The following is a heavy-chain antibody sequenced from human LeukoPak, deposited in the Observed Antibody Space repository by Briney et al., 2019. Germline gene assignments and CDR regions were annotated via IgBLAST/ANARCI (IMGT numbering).Heavy chain of an antibody. V-gene: IGHV4-34*01. CDR3: ARLYSSSRGRDYYYYYGMDV. Sequence: SETLSHTCAVYGGSFSGYYWSWIRQPPGKGLEWIGEINHNGSTNYNPSLKSRVTISVDTSKNQFSLKLSSVTAADTAVYYCARLYSSSRGRDYYYYYGMDVWGKGTTVTVSS. CDR2: INHNGST. D-gene: IGHD6-13*01. J-gene: IGHJ6*04. CDR1: GGSFSGYY.